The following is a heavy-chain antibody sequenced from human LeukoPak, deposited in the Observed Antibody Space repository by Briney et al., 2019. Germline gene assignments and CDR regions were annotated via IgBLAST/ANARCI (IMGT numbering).Heavy chain of an antibody. CDR1: GYTFTSYD. Sequence: ASVKVSCKASGYTFTSYDINWVRQATGQGLEWMGWMNPNSGNTGYAQKFQGRVTMTRNTSISTAYMELSSLRSEDTAVYYCARGFSDCSSTSCYLGYYYYYHMDVWGKGTTVTVSS. J-gene: IGHJ6*03. V-gene: IGHV1-8*01. CDR2: MNPNSGNT. D-gene: IGHD2-2*01. CDR3: ARGFSDCSSTSCYLGYYYYYHMDV.